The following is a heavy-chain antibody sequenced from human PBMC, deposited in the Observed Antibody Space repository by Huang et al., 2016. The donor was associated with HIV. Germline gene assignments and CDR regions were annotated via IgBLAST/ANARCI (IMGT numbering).Heavy chain of an antibody. J-gene: IGHJ6*02. CDR1: GGSISPYY. CDR2: FYTRGNT. Sequence: QVQLQESGPGLVKPSETLSLTCTVSGGSISPYYWSWIRQSAGKGLEWIGRFYTRGNTNYKPSLRSRVTMSVDTSKNQFSLRLTSVTAADTAVYYCARENEFCGSTNCHHYYYGLDVWGQGTTVTVSS. V-gene: IGHV4-4*07. D-gene: IGHD2-2*01. CDR3: ARENEFCGSTNCHHYYYGLDV.